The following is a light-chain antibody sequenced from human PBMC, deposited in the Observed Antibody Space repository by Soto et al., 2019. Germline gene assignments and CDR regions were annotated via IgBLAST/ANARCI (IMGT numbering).Light chain of an antibody. CDR2: DAS. CDR3: QQFDDLPAIT. J-gene: IGKJ5*01. CDR1: QDISDH. Sequence: DIQMTQSPPSLSASVGDRVTITCQASQDISDHLNWYQQKSGKAPKLLISDASNLETGVPSRFGGSGYGKDFTFTISSLQPEDIATYYCQQFDDLPAITFGQGTRLEIK. V-gene: IGKV1-33*01.